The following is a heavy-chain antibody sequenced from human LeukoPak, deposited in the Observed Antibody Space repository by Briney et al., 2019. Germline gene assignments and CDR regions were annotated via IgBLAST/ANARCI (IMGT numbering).Heavy chain of an antibody. D-gene: IGHD6-13*01. J-gene: IGHJ4*02. CDR2: IYSGGST. Sequence: GGSLRLSCAASGFTFSSYGMHWVRRAPGKGLEWVSVIYSGGSTYYADSVKGRFTISRDNSKNTLYLQMNSLRAEDTAVYYCARDGSGYSSSWYSVWGQGTLVTVSS. V-gene: IGHV3-NL1*01. CDR3: ARDGSGYSSSWYSV. CDR1: GFTFSSYG.